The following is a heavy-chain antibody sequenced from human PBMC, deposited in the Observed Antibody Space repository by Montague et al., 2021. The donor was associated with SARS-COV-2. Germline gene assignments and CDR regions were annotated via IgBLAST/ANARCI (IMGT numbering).Heavy chain of an antibody. Sequence: CAISGDSVSGKSVAWEWIRQSLSTGREWLCSAYYRSKWDSDYAESVKRRLVITPDTSKNQVSLQLNSVIPEDTAVYFCASSGITLTGLDAFDIWGQGTMVTVSS. D-gene: IGHD3-9*01. CDR1: GDSVSGKSVA. V-gene: IGHV6-1*01. J-gene: IGHJ3*02. CDR2: AYYRSKWDS. CDR3: ASSGITLTGLDAFDI.